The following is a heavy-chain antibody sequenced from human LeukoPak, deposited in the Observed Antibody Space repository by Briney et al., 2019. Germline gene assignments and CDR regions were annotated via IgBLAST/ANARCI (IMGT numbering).Heavy chain of an antibody. CDR1: GYTFTSYD. J-gene: IGHJ6*03. CDR3: ARVYGAYCSSTSCYTNYYYYMDV. Sequence: ASVKVSCKASGYTFTSYDINWVRQATGQGLEWMGWMNPNSGNTGYAQKFQGRVTMTRDTSISTAYMELSRLRSDDTAVYYCARVYGAYCSSTSCYTNYYYYMDVWGKGTTVTVSS. CDR2: MNPNSGNT. V-gene: IGHV1-8*02. D-gene: IGHD2-2*02.